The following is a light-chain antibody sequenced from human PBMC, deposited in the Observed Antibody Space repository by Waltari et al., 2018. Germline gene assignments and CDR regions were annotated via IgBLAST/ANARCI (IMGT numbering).Light chain of an antibody. V-gene: IGLV4-69*01. CDR2: VNSDGSH. Sequence: QLVLTQSPSASASLGASVKLTCTLSGGHSSNVIAWHQQQPEKGPRYFMKVNSDGSHSKGDEIPDRFSGSSSGAERYLTISSVQSEDEADYYCQTGGHGTWVFGGGTKLTVL. CDR1: GGHSSNV. J-gene: IGLJ3*02. CDR3: QTGGHGTWV.